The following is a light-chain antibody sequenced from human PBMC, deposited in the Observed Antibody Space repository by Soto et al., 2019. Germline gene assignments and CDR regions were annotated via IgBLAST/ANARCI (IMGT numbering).Light chain of an antibody. V-gene: IGLV1-40*01. CDR2: DNT. J-gene: IGLJ2*01. Sequence: QSVLTQPPSVSGAPGQRVTISCTGSSSNIGANYDLHWYQQLPGTAPKLLIYDNTNRPSGVPDRFSGSKSGTSASLAITGLQAEDEADYYCQSYDSSLSAVVFGGGTKVTVL. CDR3: QSYDSSLSAVV. CDR1: SSNIGANYD.